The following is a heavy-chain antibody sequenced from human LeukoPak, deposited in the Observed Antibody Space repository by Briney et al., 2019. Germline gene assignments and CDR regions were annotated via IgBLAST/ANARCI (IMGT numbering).Heavy chain of an antibody. CDR3: TSTLGY. Sequence: GGSLRLSCAASGFTFSNAWMTWVRQAPGKGLEWVGRIKTKTDGGTTDYATAVKDRFTISRDDSKNTSYLQMNSLRPDDTAVYYCTSTLGYWGQGTLVTVSS. V-gene: IGHV3-15*01. CDR2: IKTKTDGGTT. J-gene: IGHJ4*02. D-gene: IGHD7-27*01. CDR1: GFTFSNAW.